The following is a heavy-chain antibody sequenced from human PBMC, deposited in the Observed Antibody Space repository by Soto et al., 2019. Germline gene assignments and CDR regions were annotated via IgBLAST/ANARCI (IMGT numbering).Heavy chain of an antibody. D-gene: IGHD5-12*01. J-gene: IGHJ4*02. CDR1: GGSLTSYY. Sequence: QVQLQESGPGLVKPSETLSLTCTVSGGSLTSYYWSWIRQPPGKGLEWIGFVHYTGIARYHPSLKIRVTVSVDTSKTEFSLKLTSVPAADTAIYYCARRIVSTETVDYSCQGTLVTVS. V-gene: IGHV4-59*08. CDR2: VHYTGIA. CDR3: ARRIVSTETVDY.